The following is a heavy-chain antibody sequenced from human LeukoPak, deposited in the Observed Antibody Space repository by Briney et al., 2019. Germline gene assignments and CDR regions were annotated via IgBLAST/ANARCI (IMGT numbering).Heavy chain of an antibody. Sequence: SSETLSLTCAVSGYSISSGYYWGWIRQPPGKGLEWIGSIYHSGSTYYNPSLKSRVTISVDTSKNQFSLKLSSVTAADTAVYYCARGATGAWFGSVDYWGQGTLVTVSS. CDR3: ARGATGAWFGSVDY. CDR2: IYHSGST. J-gene: IGHJ4*02. V-gene: IGHV4-38-2*01. CDR1: GYSISSGYY. D-gene: IGHD3-10*01.